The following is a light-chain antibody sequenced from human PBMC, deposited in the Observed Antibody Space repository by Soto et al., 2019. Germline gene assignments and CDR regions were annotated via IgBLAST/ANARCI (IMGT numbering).Light chain of an antibody. CDR1: QSVSSNY. Sequence: EIVLTQSPGTLSLSPGERATLSCRASQSVSSNYLTWYQQKPGQAPRLLIYGASSRATGIPDRFSGSGSGTDFTLTISRLEPEDFAVYHCQQYGSSLPITFGQGTRLEIK. CDR3: QQYGSSLPIT. V-gene: IGKV3-20*01. CDR2: GAS. J-gene: IGKJ5*01.